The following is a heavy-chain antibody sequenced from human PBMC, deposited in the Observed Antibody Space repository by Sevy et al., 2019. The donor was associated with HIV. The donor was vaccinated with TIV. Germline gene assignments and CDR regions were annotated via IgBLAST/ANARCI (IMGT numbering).Heavy chain of an antibody. D-gene: IGHD4-17*01. CDR2: ISSTSSYI. Sequence: GGSLRLSCAASGFSFSSYSINWVRQAPGKGLEWVSFISSTSSYIYYADSVKGRFIISRDNAKNSLYLQMNSLRAEDTAVYYCARYTHDYGDYAPQGYGMDVWGQGTTVTVSS. CDR1: GFSFSSYS. J-gene: IGHJ6*02. V-gene: IGHV3-21*01. CDR3: ARYTHDYGDYAPQGYGMDV.